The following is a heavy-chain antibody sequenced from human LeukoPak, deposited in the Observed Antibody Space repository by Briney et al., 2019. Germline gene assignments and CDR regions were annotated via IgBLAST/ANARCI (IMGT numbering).Heavy chain of an antibody. CDR2: INPNSCGT. Sequence: GASVKVSCKASGYTFTGYYMHWVRQAPGQGLEWMVRINPNSCGTNYAQKFQGRVTMTRDTSISTAYMELSRLRSDDPAVYYCARDRSRIAAAGIGTKFYYMDVWGKGATVTVSS. J-gene: IGHJ6*03. CDR1: GYTFTGYY. CDR3: ARDRSRIAAAGIGTKFYYMDV. D-gene: IGHD6-13*01. V-gene: IGHV1-2*06.